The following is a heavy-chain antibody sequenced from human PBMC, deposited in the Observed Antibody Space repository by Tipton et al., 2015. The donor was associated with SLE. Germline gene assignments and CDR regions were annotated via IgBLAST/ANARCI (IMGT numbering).Heavy chain of an antibody. Sequence: SLRLSCEASGFNFVRNTMNWVRQSPGKGLEWVSSISRKSNYIFYRDSVKGRFTIPRDNAQNSLFLQMNSLRVEDTGVYYCAREGAASGTSEGLDYWGQGTPVTVSS. CDR1: GFNFVRNT. CDR3: AREGAASGTSEGLDY. CDR2: ISRKSNYI. D-gene: IGHD6-13*01. J-gene: IGHJ4*02. V-gene: IGHV3-21*03.